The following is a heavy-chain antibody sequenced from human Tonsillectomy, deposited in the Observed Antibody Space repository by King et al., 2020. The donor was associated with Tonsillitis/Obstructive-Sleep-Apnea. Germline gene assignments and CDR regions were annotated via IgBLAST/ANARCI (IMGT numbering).Heavy chain of an antibody. V-gene: IGHV3-9*01. CDR1: GFIFDDYA. CDR2: ISWNSGRI. Sequence: VQLVESGGGLVQPGRSLRLSCAAFGFIFDDYAMHWVRQAPGKGLEWVSSISWNSGRIDYADSVKGRFTISRDNAKNSLYLQMNSLRTEDTALYYCAKHIVYCDYYSAGFDRWGQGTLVTVSS. CDR3: AKHIVYCDYYSAGFDR. J-gene: IGHJ4*02. D-gene: IGHD2-21*02.